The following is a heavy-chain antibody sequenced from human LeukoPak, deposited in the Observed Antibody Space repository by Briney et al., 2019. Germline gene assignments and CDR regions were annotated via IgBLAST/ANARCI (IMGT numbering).Heavy chain of an antibody. D-gene: IGHD2-2*01. CDR3: ARGGDVVPAATFDY. V-gene: IGHV4-4*02. CDR1: GGSISSSNW. CDR2: IYHSGST. Sequence: SETLSLTCAVSGGSISSSNWWSWVRQPPGKGLEWIGEIYHSGSTNYNPSLKSRVTISVDRSKNQFSLKLSSVTAADTAVYYCARGGDVVPAATFDYWGQGTLVTVSS. J-gene: IGHJ4*02.